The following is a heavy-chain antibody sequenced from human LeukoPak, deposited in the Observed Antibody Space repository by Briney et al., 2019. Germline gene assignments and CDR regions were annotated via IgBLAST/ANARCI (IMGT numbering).Heavy chain of an antibody. CDR3: ARERRGVTGTTV. D-gene: IGHD1-7*01. J-gene: IGHJ4*02. CDR2: INHSGST. CDR1: GGSFSGYY. Sequence: SETLSLTCAVYGGSFSGYYWSWIRQPPGKGLEWIGEINHSGSTNYNPSLKSRVTISVDTSKNQFSLKLSSVTAADTAVYYCARERRGVTGTTVWGQGTLVTVSS. V-gene: IGHV4-34*01.